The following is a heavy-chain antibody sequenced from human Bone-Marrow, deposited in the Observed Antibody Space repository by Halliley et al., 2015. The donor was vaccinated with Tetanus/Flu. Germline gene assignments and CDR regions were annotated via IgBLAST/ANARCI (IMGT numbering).Heavy chain of an antibody. Sequence: SLRLSCAASGFTFSNYWIHWVRQAPGKGLEWVSCVNLDESGTSYADSVRGRFTISRDNAKNTLFLQMNSLTAEDTAVYFCARGTPQWVGFCGFWGQGTLFTVPS. CDR3: ARGTPQWVGFCGF. D-gene: IGHD6-19*01. CDR1: GFTFSNYW. CDR2: VNLDESGT. V-gene: IGHV3-74*01. J-gene: IGHJ1*01.